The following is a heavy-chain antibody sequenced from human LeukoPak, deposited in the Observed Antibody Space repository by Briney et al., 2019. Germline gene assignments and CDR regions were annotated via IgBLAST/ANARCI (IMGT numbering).Heavy chain of an antibody. CDR2: TYYRSKWNN. CDR3: AREKVVIAATQYLGMDV. CDR1: VDRASANNAA. J-gene: IGHJ6*02. Sequence: SQTLSLTSALSVDRASANNAAWSWIRHSPSRGLECLGRTYYRSKWNNYYPGSVKSRIIFNPNTSKNQFSLQLNSVTPEDAAVYYCAREKVVIAATQYLGMDVWGQGTTVTVSS. V-gene: IGHV6-1*01. D-gene: IGHD2-15*01.